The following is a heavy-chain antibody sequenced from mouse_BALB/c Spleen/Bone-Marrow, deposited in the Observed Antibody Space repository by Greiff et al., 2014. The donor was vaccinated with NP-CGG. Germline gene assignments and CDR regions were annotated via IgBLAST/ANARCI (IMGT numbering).Heavy chain of an antibody. CDR1: GFTFSTYA. Sequence: EVQLQESGGGLAKPGGSLQLSCAASGFTFSTYAMSWVRQTPEKRLEWVATISSSGSYTYYPDSVKGRFTISRDNAKNTLYLQMSGLRSEDTAMFYCSRLRMITTYFDVWGAGTTVTVSS. D-gene: IGHD2-4*01. V-gene: IGHV5-9-3*01. J-gene: IGHJ1*01. CDR2: ISSSGSYT. CDR3: SRLRMITTYFDV.